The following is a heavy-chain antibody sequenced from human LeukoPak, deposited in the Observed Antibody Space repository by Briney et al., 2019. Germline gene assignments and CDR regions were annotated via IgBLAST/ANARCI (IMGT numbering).Heavy chain of an antibody. CDR2: MNPNSGNT. D-gene: IGHD6-19*01. CDR1: GYTFTSYD. CDR3: ARGIAVAGYYFDY. V-gene: IGHV1-8*01. J-gene: IGHJ4*02. Sequence: ASVKVSCKASGYTFTSYDINWVRQATEQGLEWMGWMNPNSGNTGYAQKFQGRVTMTRNTSISTAYMELSSLRSEDTAVYYCARGIAVAGYYFDYWGQGTLVTVSS.